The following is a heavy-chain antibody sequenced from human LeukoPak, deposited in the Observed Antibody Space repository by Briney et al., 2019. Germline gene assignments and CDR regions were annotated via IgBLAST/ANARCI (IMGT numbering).Heavy chain of an antibody. Sequence: GGSLRLSCAASGFTFSSYAMSWVRQAPGKGLEWVSGISGSGGSTYYADSVKGRFTISRDNSKNTLYLQVNSLRAEDTALYYCANGGGLRFLRAPSAFDVWGQGTMVTVSS. CDR1: GFTFSSYA. V-gene: IGHV3-23*01. D-gene: IGHD3-3*01. CDR2: ISGSGGST. J-gene: IGHJ3*01. CDR3: ANGGGLRFLRAPSAFDV.